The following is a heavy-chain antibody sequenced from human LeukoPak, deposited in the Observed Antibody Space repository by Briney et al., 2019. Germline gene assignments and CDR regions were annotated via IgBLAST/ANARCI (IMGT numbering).Heavy chain of an antibody. CDR3: AKQTSWYYYGSGSRAPDAFDI. CDR1: GFTFNNYA. D-gene: IGHD3-10*01. J-gene: IGHJ3*02. CDR2: ISGSGSST. V-gene: IGHV3-23*01. Sequence: GGSLRLSCVASGFTFNNYAMTWVRQTPGKGLEWVSAISGSGSSTDYADSVKGRFTISRDNSKNTLYVQMNSLRAEDTAVYYCAKQTSWYYYGSGSRAPDAFDIWGQGTMVTVSS.